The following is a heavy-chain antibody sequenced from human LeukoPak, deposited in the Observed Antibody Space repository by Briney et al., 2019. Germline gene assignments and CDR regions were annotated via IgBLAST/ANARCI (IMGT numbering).Heavy chain of an antibody. D-gene: IGHD1-1*01. V-gene: IGHV3-53*01. J-gene: IGHJ4*02. CDR2: IYTGGNT. CDR3: ARAPGGWNYDY. Sequence: GGSLRLSCAASGFTVSSNYMSWVRQPPGKGLEWVSAIYTGGNTHYADSVKGRFTISRDNSKNTLYLQMNSLRAEDTAVYYCARAPGGWNYDYWGQGTLVTVSS. CDR1: GFTVSSNY.